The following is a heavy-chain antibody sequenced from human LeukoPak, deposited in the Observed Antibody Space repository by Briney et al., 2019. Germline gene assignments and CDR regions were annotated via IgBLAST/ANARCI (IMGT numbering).Heavy chain of an antibody. CDR3: ATYDSSGYYPYWYFDL. CDR2: IYTSGST. V-gene: IGHV4-4*07. Sequence: PSETLSLTCTVSGGSISSYYWSWIRQPAGKGLEWIGRIYTSGSTNYNPSLKSRVTMSVDTSKNQFSLKLSSVTAADTAVYYCATYDSSGYYPYWYFDLWGRGTLVTVSS. CDR1: GGSISSYY. J-gene: IGHJ2*01. D-gene: IGHD3-22*01.